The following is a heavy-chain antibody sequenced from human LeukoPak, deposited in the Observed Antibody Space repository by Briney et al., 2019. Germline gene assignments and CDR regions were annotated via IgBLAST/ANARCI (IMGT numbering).Heavy chain of an antibody. Sequence: PSETLSLTCAVYGGSFSGYYWSWIRQPPGKGLEWIGEINHSGSTNYNPSLKSRVTISVDTSKNQFSLKLSSVTAADTAVYYCARRGVAITMVQGVTYYYYYMDVWGKGTTVTISS. J-gene: IGHJ6*03. CDR1: GGSFSGYY. D-gene: IGHD3-10*01. CDR2: INHSGST. V-gene: IGHV4-34*01. CDR3: ARRGVAITMVQGVTYYYYYMDV.